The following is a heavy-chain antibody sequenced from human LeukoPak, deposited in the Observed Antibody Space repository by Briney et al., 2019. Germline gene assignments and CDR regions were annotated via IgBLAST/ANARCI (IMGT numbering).Heavy chain of an antibody. Sequence: PGGSLRLSCAASGVSFSGYAMDWVRQAPGKGLEWVAFIQYDGSQKSYVDSVKGRFTISRDNSKNTLYLQMNSLRADDTALYYCASGYNYGFDYCGQGTLVTVSS. CDR2: IQYDGSQK. J-gene: IGHJ4*02. CDR3: ASGYNYGFDY. V-gene: IGHV3-30*02. CDR1: GVSFSGYA. D-gene: IGHD5-24*01.